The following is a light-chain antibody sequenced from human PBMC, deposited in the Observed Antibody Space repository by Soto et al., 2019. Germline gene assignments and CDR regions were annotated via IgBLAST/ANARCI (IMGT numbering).Light chain of an antibody. CDR1: QSVSSTY. J-gene: IGKJ1*01. CDR3: HQCRNSPSM. V-gene: IGKV3-20*01. CDR2: GAS. Sequence: EIVLTQSPGTLSLSPGERATLSCRASQSVSSTYLAWYQQKPGQAPRLLIFGASSRATGIPDRFSGSGSGTDFTLNISRLEPEDFAVYYCHQCRNSPSMFGQGTKVEIK.